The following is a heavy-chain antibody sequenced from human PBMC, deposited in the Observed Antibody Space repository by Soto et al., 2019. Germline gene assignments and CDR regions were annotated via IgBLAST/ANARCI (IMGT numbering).Heavy chain of an antibody. Sequence: ASVKVSCKASGGTFSSYAISWVRQAPGQGLEWMGGIIPIFGTANYAQKFQGRVTITADESTSTAYMELSSLRSEDTAVYYCARPVVAAAVGDNWFDPWGQGTLVTVSS. CDR3: ARPVVAAAVGDNWFDP. CDR2: IIPIFGTA. D-gene: IGHD6-25*01. V-gene: IGHV1-69*13. CDR1: GGTFSSYA. J-gene: IGHJ5*02.